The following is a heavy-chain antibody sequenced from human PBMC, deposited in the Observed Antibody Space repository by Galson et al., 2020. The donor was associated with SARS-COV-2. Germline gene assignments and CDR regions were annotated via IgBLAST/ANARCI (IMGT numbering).Heavy chain of an antibody. J-gene: IGHJ5*02. Sequence: TGGSLRLSCAASGFTFSDYYMSWIRQAPGKGLEWVSYISSSGSTIYYADSVKGRFTISRDNAKNSLYLQMNSLRAEDTAVYYCARVYTSLYTHRPILKRLDPWGQGTLVTVSS. CDR2: ISSSGSTI. D-gene: IGHD2-2*02. CDR1: GFTFSDYY. V-gene: IGHV3-11*01. CDR3: ARVYTSLYTHRPILKRLDP.